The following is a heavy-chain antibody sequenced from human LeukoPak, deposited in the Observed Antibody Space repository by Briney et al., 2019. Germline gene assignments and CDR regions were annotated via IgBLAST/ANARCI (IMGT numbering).Heavy chain of an antibody. CDR2: IYTSGST. Sequence: SETLSLTCTVSGGSISSYYWSWIRQPAGKGLEWIGRIYTSGSTNYNPSLKSRVTMSVDTSKKQFSLKLRCVAGADTAVYYCARDPDYGDYGIDYWGQGTLVTVSS. D-gene: IGHD4-17*01. CDR3: ARDPDYGDYGIDY. V-gene: IGHV4-4*07. CDR1: GGSISSYY. J-gene: IGHJ4*02.